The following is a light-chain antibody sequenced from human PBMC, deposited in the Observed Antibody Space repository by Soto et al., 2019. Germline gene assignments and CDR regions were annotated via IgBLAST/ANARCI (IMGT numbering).Light chain of an antibody. J-gene: IGLJ2*01. Sequence: QSALTQPASVSGSPGQSITISCTGTSSDVGNYNLVSWYQHHPGKAPKLMIYEGSEQPSGVSNRFSGSKSGNTASLTISGLQAEDEADYYCCSYASGREIFGGGTKVTVL. V-gene: IGLV2-23*01. CDR2: EGS. CDR1: SSDVGNYNL. CDR3: CSYASGREI.